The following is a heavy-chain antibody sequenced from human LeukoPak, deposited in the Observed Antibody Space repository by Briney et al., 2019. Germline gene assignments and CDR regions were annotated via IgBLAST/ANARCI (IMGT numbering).Heavy chain of an antibody. Sequence: ASVKVSCKASGYTFTSYYMHWVRQAPGQGLEWMGIINPSGGSTSYAQKFQGRVTMTRDTSTSTVYMELSSLRSEDTAVYYCARARVRAAQEARGWGYWGQGTLVTVSS. CDR2: INPSGGST. D-gene: IGHD6-19*01. CDR3: ARARVRAAQEARGWGY. J-gene: IGHJ4*02. CDR1: GYTFTSYY. V-gene: IGHV1-46*01.